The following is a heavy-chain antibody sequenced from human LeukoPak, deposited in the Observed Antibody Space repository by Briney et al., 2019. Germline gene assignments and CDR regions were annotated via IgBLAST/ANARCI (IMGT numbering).Heavy chain of an antibody. CDR3: ARPVVPAAIFWFDP. CDR2: INPNSGAT. J-gene: IGHJ5*02. V-gene: IGHV1-2*02. D-gene: IGHD2-2*01. CDR1: GYTFTGYY. Sequence: GASVKVSCMASGYTFTGYYMHWVRQAPGQGLEWMGWINPNSGATNYAQKFQGKVTMTRDTSISTAYMELSRLRSDDTAVYYCARPVVPAAIFWFDPWGQGTLVTVSS.